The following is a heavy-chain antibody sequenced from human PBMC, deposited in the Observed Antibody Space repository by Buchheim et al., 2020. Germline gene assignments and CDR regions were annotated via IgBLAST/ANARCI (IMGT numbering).Heavy chain of an antibody. CDR1: GGSISSYY. CDR2: INYSRST. Sequence: QVQLQESGPGLVKPSETLSLTCTVSGGSISSYYWSWIRQPPGKGLEWIGYINYSRSTNYNPSLKSRVTISVDTSKNQLSLKLSAVTAADTAVYYCAGTIAVAGTGWFDPWGQGTL. J-gene: IGHJ5*02. D-gene: IGHD6-19*01. V-gene: IGHV4-59*01. CDR3: AGTIAVAGTGWFDP.